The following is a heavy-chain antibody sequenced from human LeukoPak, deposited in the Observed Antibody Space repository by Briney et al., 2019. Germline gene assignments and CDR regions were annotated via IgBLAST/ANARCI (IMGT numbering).Heavy chain of an antibody. V-gene: IGHV3-30*02. J-gene: IGHJ4*02. Sequence: PGGSLRLSCAASGFTFSSYEMNWVRQAPGKGLEWVAFIRYDGSNKYYADSVKGRFTISRDNSKNTLYLQMNSLRAEDTAVYYCATHGYSSGWFFFDYWGQGTLVTVSS. CDR3: ATHGYSSGWFFFDY. CDR1: GFTFSSYE. D-gene: IGHD6-19*01. CDR2: IRYDGSNK.